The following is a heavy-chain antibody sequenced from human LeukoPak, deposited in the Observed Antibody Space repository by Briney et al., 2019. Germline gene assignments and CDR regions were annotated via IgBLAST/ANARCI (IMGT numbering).Heavy chain of an antibody. V-gene: IGHV4-61*01. CDR3: AREAKYSSNRGSVDY. CDR2: IYYSGST. D-gene: IGHD6-13*01. J-gene: IGHJ4*02. Sequence: PSETLSLTCTVSGGPVSSGSYYWSWIRQPPGKGLEWIGYIYYSGSTNYNPSLKSRVTISVDTSKNQFSLKLSSVTAADTAVYYCAREAKYSSNRGSVDYWGQGTLVTVSS. CDR1: GGPVSSGSYY.